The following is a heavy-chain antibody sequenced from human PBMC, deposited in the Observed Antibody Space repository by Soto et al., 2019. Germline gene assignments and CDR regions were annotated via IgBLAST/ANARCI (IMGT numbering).Heavy chain of an antibody. V-gene: IGHV1-24*01. CDR2: FDPDEAET. Sequence: QVQLVQSGAEVKKPGASVKVSCKVSGYTLNEVAMHWVRQAPGKGLEWLGGFDPDEAETIYAQQFQGRVTMTDDTSTATVYTELNSLRSKDTALDFCTTSRGDYNFDHWGQGTLVTVSS. CDR1: GYTLNEVA. J-gene: IGHJ5*02. D-gene: IGHD4-17*01. CDR3: TTSRGDYNFDH.